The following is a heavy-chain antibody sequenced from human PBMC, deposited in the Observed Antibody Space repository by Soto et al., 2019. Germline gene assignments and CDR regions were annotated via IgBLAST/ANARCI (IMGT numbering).Heavy chain of an antibody. CDR1: GDSVSSGIYY. Sequence: SETLSLTCTVSGDSVSSGIYYWSWIRQPPGKGLEWIGYIYYSGSTYYNPSLNSRLSMSLDKSANQFSLKVSSVTAADTAMYYCATESSGSSPLHFDYWGQGTLVTSPQ. CDR2: IYYSGST. D-gene: IGHD3-22*01. V-gene: IGHV4-30-4*01. J-gene: IGHJ4*02. CDR3: ATESSGSSPLHFDY.